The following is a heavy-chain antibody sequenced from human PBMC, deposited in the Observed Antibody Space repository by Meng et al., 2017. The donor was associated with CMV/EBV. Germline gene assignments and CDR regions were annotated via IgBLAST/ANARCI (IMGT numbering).Heavy chain of an antibody. V-gene: IGHV1-69*05. D-gene: IGHD2-15*01. CDR3: ARDMAILGFDP. J-gene: IGHJ5*02. CDR1: GGTFSSYA. CDR2: IIPIFGTA. Sequence: SCKASGGTFSSYAISWVRQAPGQGLEWMGGIIPIFGTANYAQKFQGRVTIITDESTSTAYMELSSLRSEDTAVYYCARDMAILGFDPWGQGTLVSVSS.